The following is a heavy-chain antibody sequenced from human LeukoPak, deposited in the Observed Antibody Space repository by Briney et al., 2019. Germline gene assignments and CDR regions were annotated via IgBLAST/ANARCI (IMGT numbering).Heavy chain of an antibody. J-gene: IGHJ6*02. CDR2: INPSGGST. Sequence: ASVKVSCKASGYTFTSYYMHWVRQAPGQGLEWIGIINPSGGSTSYAQKLQGRVTMTRDTSTSTVYMELSSLRSEDTAVYYCARTIAAAGTLQTYYYYYYGMDVWGQGTTVTVSS. CDR1: GYTFTSYY. CDR3: ARTIAAAGTLQTYYYYYYGMDV. V-gene: IGHV1-46*01. D-gene: IGHD6-13*01.